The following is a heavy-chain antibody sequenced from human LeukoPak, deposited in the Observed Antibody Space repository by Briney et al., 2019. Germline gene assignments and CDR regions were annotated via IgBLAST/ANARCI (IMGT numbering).Heavy chain of an antibody. CDR2: ISGSGGRT. D-gene: IGHD3-10*01. CDR3: AREQDSRGFFDY. CDR1: GFIFNIYA. V-gene: IGHV3-23*01. Sequence: GRSLRLSCAASGFIFNIYAMSWVRQAPGKGLEWVSAISGSGGRTYYADSVKGRFTISRDNSKNTLYLQMNSLRAEDTAVYYCAREQDSRGFFDYWGQGTLVTVSS. J-gene: IGHJ4*02.